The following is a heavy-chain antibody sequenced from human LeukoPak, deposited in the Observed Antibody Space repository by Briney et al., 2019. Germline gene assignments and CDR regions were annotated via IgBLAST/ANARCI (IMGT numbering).Heavy chain of an antibody. D-gene: IGHD6-13*01. Sequence: GESLKISCKGSGYTFNYYWIGWVRQMPGTGLEWKGIIYPTDSDTRYSPSFQGQVTISADKSISTAYLQWSSLKASDTAIYYCARTTAAAVDAFDIWGQGTMVTVSS. J-gene: IGHJ3*02. V-gene: IGHV5-51*01. CDR1: GYTFNYYW. CDR3: ARTTAAAVDAFDI. CDR2: IYPTDSDT.